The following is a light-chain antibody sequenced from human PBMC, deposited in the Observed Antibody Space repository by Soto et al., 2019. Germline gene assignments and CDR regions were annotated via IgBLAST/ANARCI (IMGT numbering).Light chain of an antibody. CDR3: HHYGYGADT. J-gene: IGKJ2*01. Sequence: EVVLTQSPGTLSLSPGERATLSCRASETVGSNYLAWYQQQPGQAPRHLIFDASSRATGIPDRFSGSGSGTEFSLTISRLEPEDSAVYFCHHYGYGADTFGQGTKLEI. V-gene: IGKV3-20*01. CDR1: ETVGSNY. CDR2: DAS.